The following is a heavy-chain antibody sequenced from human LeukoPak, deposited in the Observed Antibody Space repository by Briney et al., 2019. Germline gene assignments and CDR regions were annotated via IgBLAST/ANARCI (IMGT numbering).Heavy chain of an antibody. CDR3: AREEGLDY. CDR2: ISSSGSTK. Sequence: GGSLRLSCAASGFSFSSYEMNWVRQAPGKGLEWVSYISSSGSTKEYADSVKGRFTISRDNAKSSLYPQMNSLRVEDTAVYYCAREEGLDYWGQGTLVTVSS. J-gene: IGHJ4*02. V-gene: IGHV3-48*03. CDR1: GFSFSSYE. D-gene: IGHD5-12*01.